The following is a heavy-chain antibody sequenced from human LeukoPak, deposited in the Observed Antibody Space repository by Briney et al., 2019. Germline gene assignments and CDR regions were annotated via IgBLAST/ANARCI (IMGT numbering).Heavy chain of an antibody. CDR3: ARGKDDAFDI. J-gene: IGHJ3*02. CDR1: GVMVSSNY. CDR2: IYSGGST. Sequence: PGGSLRLSCAASGVMVSSNYMSWVRQAPGKGLEWVSVIYSGGSTYYADSVKGRFTISRDNSKNTLYLQMNSLRAEDTAMYYCARGKDDAFDIWGQGTMVTVSS. V-gene: IGHV3-53*01.